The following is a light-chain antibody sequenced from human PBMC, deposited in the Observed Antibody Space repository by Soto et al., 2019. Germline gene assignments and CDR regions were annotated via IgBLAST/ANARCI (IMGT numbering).Light chain of an antibody. CDR2: EDT. J-gene: IGLJ2*01. CDR3: QVWDSSGDYVV. V-gene: IGLV3-21*02. Sequence: YELTQPPSMSVAPGQTARITCGGNNIGSKGVNWYQQRPGQAPVLVIYEDTRRPSGIPERFSGSNSGNTATLTMSGVEAGDEADYYCQVWDSSGDYVVFGGGTKLTVL. CDR1: NIGSKG.